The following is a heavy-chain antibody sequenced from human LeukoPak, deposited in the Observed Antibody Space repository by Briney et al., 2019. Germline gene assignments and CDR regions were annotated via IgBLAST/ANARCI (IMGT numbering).Heavy chain of an antibody. Sequence: GGSLRLSCAASGFTFSDYYMSWIRQAPGKGLECVAYISHTAGTIYYADSVKGRFTISRDNSKNTLYLQMNSLRAEDTAVYYCARVGDRMSFDIWGQGTMVTVSS. J-gene: IGHJ3*02. CDR3: ARVGDRMSFDI. V-gene: IGHV3-11*01. CDR1: GFTFSDYY. CDR2: ISHTAGTI. D-gene: IGHD2-21*02.